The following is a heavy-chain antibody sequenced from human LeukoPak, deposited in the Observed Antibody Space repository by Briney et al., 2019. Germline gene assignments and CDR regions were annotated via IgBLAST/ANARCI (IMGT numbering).Heavy chain of an antibody. J-gene: IGHJ4*01. CDR2: IVVCSGNT. V-gene: IGHV1-58*01. Sequence: GASVKVSCKSSGFTFSTSAVQWVRQARGQRLEWIGWIVVCSGNTHYTLKFQERVTITRDGSTNTAYMELSSLRSEDTPMYSCAAEGPHDFFDSSGPGTPVTASS. CDR1: GFTFSTSA. CDR3: AAEGPHDFFDS. D-gene: IGHD3-3*01.